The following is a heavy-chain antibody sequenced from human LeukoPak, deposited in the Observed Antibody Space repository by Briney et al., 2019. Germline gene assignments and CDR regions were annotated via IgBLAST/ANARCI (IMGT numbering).Heavy chain of an antibody. CDR3: ARVRYSSSANWFDP. D-gene: IGHD6-6*01. Sequence: ASVKVSCEASGYTFTSYGISWVRQAPGKGLDWMGWISAYNGNTNYAQKLQGRVTMTTDTSTSTAYMELRSLRSDDTAVYYCARVRYSSSANWFDPWGQGTLVTVSS. J-gene: IGHJ5*02. V-gene: IGHV1-18*01. CDR2: ISAYNGNT. CDR1: GYTFTSYG.